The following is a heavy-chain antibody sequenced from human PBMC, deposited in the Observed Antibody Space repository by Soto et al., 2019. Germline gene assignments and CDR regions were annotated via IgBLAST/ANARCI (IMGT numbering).Heavy chain of an antibody. J-gene: IGHJ4*02. CDR2: IYYSGST. Sequence: SETLSLTCTVSGGSISSYYWSWIRQPPGKGLEWIGYIYYSGSTNYNPSLKSRVTISVDTSKNQFSLKLSSVTAADTAVYYCARANYIWGSYRYQFDYWGQGTLVTVSS. CDR3: ARANYIWGSYRYQFDY. CDR1: GGSISSYY. V-gene: IGHV4-59*01. D-gene: IGHD3-16*02.